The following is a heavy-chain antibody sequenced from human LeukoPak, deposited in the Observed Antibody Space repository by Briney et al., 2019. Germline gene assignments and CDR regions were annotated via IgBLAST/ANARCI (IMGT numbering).Heavy chain of an antibody. J-gene: IGHJ4*02. CDR1: GYTFTDYY. CDR2: INPNNDYT. D-gene: IGHD2-21*01. Sequence: ASVKISCKASGYTFTDYYIHWVRQAPGQGLEWMGWINPNNDYTYYAQKFQGRVTLTRDTSISTVYMELTRLTSDDTALYYCAVAPGDYWGEGTLVIVSA. CDR3: AVAPGDY. V-gene: IGHV1-2*02.